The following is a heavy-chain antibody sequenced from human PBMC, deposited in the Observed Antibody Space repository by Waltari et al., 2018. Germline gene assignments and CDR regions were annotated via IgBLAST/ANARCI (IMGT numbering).Heavy chain of an antibody. CDR2: IIPIFGTA. CDR1: GGPFSSYA. Sequence: QVQLVQSGAEVKKPGSSVKVSCKASGGPFSSYAISWVRRAPGHGLEWMGGIIPIFGTANYAQKFQGRVTITADESTSTAYMELSSLRSEDTAVYYCARGLYYDILTGYPTGGFDIWGQGTMVTVSS. J-gene: IGHJ3*02. CDR3: ARGLYYDILTGYPTGGFDI. D-gene: IGHD3-9*01. V-gene: IGHV1-69*12.